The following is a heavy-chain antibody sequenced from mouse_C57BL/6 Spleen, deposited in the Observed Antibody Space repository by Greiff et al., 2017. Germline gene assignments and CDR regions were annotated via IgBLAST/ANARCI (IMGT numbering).Heavy chain of an antibody. J-gene: IGHJ2*01. V-gene: IGHV1-64*01. CDR1: GYTFTSYW. D-gene: IGHD2-4*01. Sequence: QVQLKQPGAELVKPGASVKLSCKASGYTFTSYWMHWVKQRPGQGLEWIGMIHPNSGSTNYNEKFKSKATLTVDKSSSTAYMQLSSLTSEDSAVYYCARGPYDYDGYYFDYWGQGTTLTVSS. CDR3: ARGPYDYDGYYFDY. CDR2: IHPNSGST.